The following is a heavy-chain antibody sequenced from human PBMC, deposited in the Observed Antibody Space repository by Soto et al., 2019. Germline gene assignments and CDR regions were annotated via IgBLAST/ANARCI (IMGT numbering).Heavy chain of an antibody. Sequence: QVQLQESGPGLVKPSQTLSLTCTVSGGSISSGDYYWSWIRQPPGKGLVWIGYIYYSGSTYYNPSLKSRVTISVDTSKNQFSLKLSSVTAADTAVYYCARVQVVVAARAKYYFDYWGQGTLVTVSS. CDR1: GGSISSGDYY. D-gene: IGHD2-15*01. CDR2: IYYSGST. V-gene: IGHV4-30-4*01. J-gene: IGHJ4*02. CDR3: ARVQVVVAARAKYYFDY.